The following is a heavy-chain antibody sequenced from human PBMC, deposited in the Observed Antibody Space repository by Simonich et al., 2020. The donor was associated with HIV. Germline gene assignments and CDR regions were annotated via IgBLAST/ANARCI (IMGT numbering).Heavy chain of an antibody. Sequence: QVQLVQSGSELKNPGASVKVSCKASGYTFTSYGISWVRQAPGQGLEWMGWISAYNGNTNYAQKLQGRVTMTTDTSTSTAYMELRSLRSDDTAVYYCARDRWSSGLAAFDYWGQGTLVTVSS. J-gene: IGHJ4*02. CDR1: GYTFTSYG. CDR2: ISAYNGNT. V-gene: IGHV1-18*01. D-gene: IGHD6-19*01. CDR3: ARDRWSSGLAAFDY.